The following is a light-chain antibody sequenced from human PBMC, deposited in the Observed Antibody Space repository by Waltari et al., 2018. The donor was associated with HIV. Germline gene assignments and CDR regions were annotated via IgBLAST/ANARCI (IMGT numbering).Light chain of an antibody. Sequence: DIVMTQSPDSLAVSLGERATINCKSSPSVLYSSSNRNYLAWYQQKPGQPPKLLIYWASTRESGVPDRFSGSGSGTDFTLTISSLQAEDGAVYYCQQYYSSPWTFGQGTKVEIK. CDR3: QQYYSSPWT. J-gene: IGKJ1*01. CDR2: WAS. CDR1: PSVLYSSSNRNY. V-gene: IGKV4-1*01.